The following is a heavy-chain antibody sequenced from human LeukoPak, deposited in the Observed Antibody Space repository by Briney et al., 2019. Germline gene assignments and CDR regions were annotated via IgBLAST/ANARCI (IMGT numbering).Heavy chain of an antibody. V-gene: IGHV4-59*12. D-gene: IGHD6-6*01. J-gene: IGHJ4*02. Sequence: SETLSLTCTVSGGSISSYYWSWIRQPPGKGLEWIGYIYYSGSTNYNPSLKSRVTISVGRSKNQFSLKLSSVTAADTAVYYCASQSIAATFDYWGQGTLVTVSS. CDR1: GGSISSYY. CDR2: IYYSGST. CDR3: ASQSIAATFDY.